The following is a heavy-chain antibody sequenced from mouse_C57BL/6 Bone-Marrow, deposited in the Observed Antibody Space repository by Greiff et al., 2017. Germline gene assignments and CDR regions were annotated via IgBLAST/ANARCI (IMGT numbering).Heavy chain of an antibody. V-gene: IGHV1-18*01. CDR1: GYTFTDYN. CDR3: AREDAMDY. J-gene: IGHJ4*01. CDR2: INPNNGGT. Sequence: EVQLVESGPELVQPGASVKIPCKASGYTFTDYNMDWVKQSHGKSLEWIGDINPNNGGTIYNQKFKGKATLTVDKSSSTAYMELRSLTSEDTAVYYDAREDAMDYWGQGTSVTVSS.